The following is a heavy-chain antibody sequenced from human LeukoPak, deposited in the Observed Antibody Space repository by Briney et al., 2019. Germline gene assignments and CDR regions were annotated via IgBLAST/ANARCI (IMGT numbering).Heavy chain of an antibody. V-gene: IGHV3-21*01. D-gene: IGHD3-22*01. Sequence: GGSLRLSCAASGFTFSTYSMNWVRQAPGKGLEWVSSISSSGSYINYAVSVKGRFTISRDNAKKSLYLQMNSLRAEDTAVYYCARGAIYDSSGYRWFDPWGQGTLVTVSS. CDR3: ARGAIYDSSGYRWFDP. CDR1: GFTFSTYS. J-gene: IGHJ5*02. CDR2: ISSSGSYI.